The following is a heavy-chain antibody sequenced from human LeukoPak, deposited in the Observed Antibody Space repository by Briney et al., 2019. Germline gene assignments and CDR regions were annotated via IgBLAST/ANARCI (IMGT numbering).Heavy chain of an antibody. CDR3: ANQRGGF. V-gene: IGHV3-23*01. J-gene: IGHJ4*02. CDR1: GFIFSSYP. D-gene: IGHD3-10*01. Sequence: GGSLRLSCAASGFIFSSYPLSWVRQAPGKGLEWVSAISGTAENTYYADSVKGRFSISRDNSRNTVHLQMNSLRPEDTAVYYCANQRGGFWGQGTLVTVSS. CDR2: ISGTAENT.